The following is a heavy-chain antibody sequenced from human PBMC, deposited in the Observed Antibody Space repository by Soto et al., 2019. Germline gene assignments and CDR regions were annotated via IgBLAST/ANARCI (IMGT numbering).Heavy chain of an antibody. D-gene: IGHD3-3*01. J-gene: IGHJ5*02. V-gene: IGHV4-4*07. CDR1: GGAINSYY. CDR3: ARGQRFSDCFDP. Sequence: SETLSLTCTVSGGAINSYYWTWIRQPAGKGLEWIGRIYSSGSTKYNPSLQSRVTMSLDTSKNQFSLRLTSVTAADTAVYYCARGQRFSDCFDPWGQGILVTVSS. CDR2: IYSSGST.